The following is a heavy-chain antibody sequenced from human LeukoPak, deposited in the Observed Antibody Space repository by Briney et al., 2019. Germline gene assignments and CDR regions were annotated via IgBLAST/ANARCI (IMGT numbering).Heavy chain of an antibody. J-gene: IGHJ3*02. Sequence: SVKVSCKASGGTYSSYTISWVRQAPGQGLEWMGRIIPILGIANYAQKFQGRVTITADKSTSTAYMELSSLRSEDTAVYYCARDWGYSSDQEDAFDIWGQGTMVTVSS. CDR3: ARDWGYSSDQEDAFDI. CDR2: IIPILGIA. D-gene: IGHD6-19*01. V-gene: IGHV1-69*04. CDR1: GGTYSSYT.